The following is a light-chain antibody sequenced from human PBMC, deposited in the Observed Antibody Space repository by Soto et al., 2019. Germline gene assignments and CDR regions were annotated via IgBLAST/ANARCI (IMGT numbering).Light chain of an antibody. Sequence: EIVMTQSPATLSVSLGARATLSCRGSQSVSSNLAWYQQKPGQAPRLLIFGASTRATGIPVRFSGSGSGTEFTLTISSLQSEDFAVYYCQQYNNWPPLTFGGGTKVDIK. CDR2: GAS. CDR1: QSVSSN. V-gene: IGKV3-15*01. CDR3: QQYNNWPPLT. J-gene: IGKJ4*01.